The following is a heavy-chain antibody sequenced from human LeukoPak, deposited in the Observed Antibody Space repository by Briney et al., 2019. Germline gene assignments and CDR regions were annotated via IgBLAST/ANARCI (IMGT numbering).Heavy chain of an antibody. CDR3: ARDLGGRYYFDY. CDR1: GVTFSSYV. Sequence: GGSLRHSCEASGVTFSSYVMSWVRQAPVKGLEWVANIKQDGSEKYYVDSVKGRFTISRDNAKNSLYLQMNSLRAEDTAVYYCARDLGGRYYFDYWGQGTLVTVSS. V-gene: IGHV3-7*01. D-gene: IGHD1-26*01. J-gene: IGHJ4*02. CDR2: IKQDGSEK.